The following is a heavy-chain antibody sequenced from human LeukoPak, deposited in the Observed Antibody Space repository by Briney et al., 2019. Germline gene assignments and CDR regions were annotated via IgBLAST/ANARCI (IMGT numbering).Heavy chain of an antibody. J-gene: IGHJ5*02. CDR3: ARVGYCSSTSCYMTSEFDP. CDR1: GFTFNSYA. D-gene: IGHD2-2*02. Sequence: GGSLRLSCAASGFTFNSYAIHWVRQAPGKGLEWVAVISYDGSNKYYADSVKGRFTISRDNSKNTLYLQLNSLRPEDTAVYYCARVGYCSSTSCYMTSEFDPWGQGTLVTVSS. V-gene: IGHV3-30*04. CDR2: ISYDGSNK.